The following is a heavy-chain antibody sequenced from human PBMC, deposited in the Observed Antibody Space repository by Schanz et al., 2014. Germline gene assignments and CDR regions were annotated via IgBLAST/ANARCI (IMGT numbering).Heavy chain of an antibody. D-gene: IGHD1-1*01. CDR3: ARAHGNNWYGKGLDY. V-gene: IGHV3-23*04. CDR2: LSGSGGST. Sequence: EVHLVESGGGLVKRGGSLRLSCAASGFTFSSYAMSWVRQAPGKGLEWVSALSGSGGSTYYADSVKGRFTISRDNAKNSLFLQMNSLRADDTAVYFCARAHGNNWYGKGLDYWGQGTQVTVSS. J-gene: IGHJ4*02. CDR1: GFTFSSYA.